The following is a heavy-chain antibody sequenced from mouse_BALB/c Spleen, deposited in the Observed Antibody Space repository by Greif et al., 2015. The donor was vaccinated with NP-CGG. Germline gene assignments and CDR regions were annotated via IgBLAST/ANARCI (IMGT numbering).Heavy chain of an antibody. V-gene: IGHV1-7*01. CDR2: INPSTGYT. J-gene: IGHJ3*01. D-gene: IGHD2-14*01. CDR1: GYTFTSYW. CDR3: ARREGTTAY. Sequence: QVQLQQSGAELAKPGASVKMSCKASGYTFTSYWMHWVKQRPGQGLEWIGYINPSTGYTEYNQKFKDKATLTADKSSSTAYMQLSRVTSEDSAVYYCARREGTTAYRGQETLVTVSA.